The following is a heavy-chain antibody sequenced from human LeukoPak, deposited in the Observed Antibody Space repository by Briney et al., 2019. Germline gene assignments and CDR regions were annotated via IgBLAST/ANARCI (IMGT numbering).Heavy chain of an antibody. D-gene: IGHD2-2*01. Sequence: MASETLSLTCTVSGDSISSYYWSWIRQPPGKGLEWIGYIYYSGSTNYNPSLKSRVTISVDTSKNQFSLKLSSVTAADTAVYYCARRYIVVVPAAKRWLTANWFDPWGQGTLVTVSS. CDR2: IYYSGST. CDR1: GDSISSYY. CDR3: ARRYIVVVPAAKRWLTANWFDP. J-gene: IGHJ5*02. V-gene: IGHV4-59*08.